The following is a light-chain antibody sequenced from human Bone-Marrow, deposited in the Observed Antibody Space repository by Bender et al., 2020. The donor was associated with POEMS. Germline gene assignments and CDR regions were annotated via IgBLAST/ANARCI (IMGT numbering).Light chain of an antibody. CDR3: CSYAGSTTFYV. CDR1: SSDVGNYNL. Sequence: QSALTQPASVSGSPGQSITISCTGTSSDVGNYNLVSWYQQHPGKAPKLIIHDVNKRPSGVPDRFSASKSGNTASLTISGLQAEDEADYFCCSYAGSTTFYVFGGGTTVTVL. CDR2: DVN. J-gene: IGLJ1*01. V-gene: IGLV2-23*02.